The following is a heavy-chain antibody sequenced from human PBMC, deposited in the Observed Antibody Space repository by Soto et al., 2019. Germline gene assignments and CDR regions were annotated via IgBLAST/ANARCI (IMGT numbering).Heavy chain of an antibody. V-gene: IGHV4-30-4*01. CDR2: IYYSGST. Sequence: SETLSLTCTVSGGSISSGDYYWSWIRQPPGKGLEWIGYIYYSGSTYYNPSLKSRVTISVDTSKNQFSLNLSSVTAADTAVYYCARVVSEIRCVEWHFLDYWARGTLVPGSS. D-gene: IGHD3-3*01. CDR1: GGSISSGDYY. J-gene: IGHJ4*02. CDR3: ARVVSEIRCVEWHFLDY.